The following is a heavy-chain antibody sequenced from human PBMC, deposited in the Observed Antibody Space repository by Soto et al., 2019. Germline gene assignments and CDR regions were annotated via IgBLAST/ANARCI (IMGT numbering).Heavy chain of an antibody. D-gene: IGHD1-1*01. Sequence: ETLSLTCAVYTGSFSGYYWSWIRQPPGKGLEWIGEINHTGNTNYNPSLKSRVTMSVDTSKNQFSLKLSSVTVADTAIYYCARDRVVPTRTAYDYYAMDVWGRGTTVTVSS. J-gene: IGHJ6*02. CDR3: ARDRVVPTRTAYDYYAMDV. CDR1: TGSFSGYY. V-gene: IGHV4-34*01. CDR2: INHTGNT.